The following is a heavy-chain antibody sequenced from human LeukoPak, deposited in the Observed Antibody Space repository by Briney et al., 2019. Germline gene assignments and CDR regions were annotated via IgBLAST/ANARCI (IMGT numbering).Heavy chain of an antibody. V-gene: IGHV3-30*18. Sequence: GGSLRLSCAASGFTFSSYGMHWVRQAPGKGLEWVAVISYDGSNKYYADSVKGRFTISRDNSKNTLYLQMNSLRAEDTAVYYCAKDVSYSSGWYRTNWFDPWGQGTVVTVSS. CDR3: AKDVSYSSGWYRTNWFDP. J-gene: IGHJ5*02. CDR2: ISYDGSNK. CDR1: GFTFSSYG. D-gene: IGHD6-19*01.